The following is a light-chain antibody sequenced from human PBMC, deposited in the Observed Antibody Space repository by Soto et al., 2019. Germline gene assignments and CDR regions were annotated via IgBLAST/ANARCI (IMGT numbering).Light chain of an antibody. Sequence: DIQMTQSPSSLSASLGARVTITCQASQDIVNYLNWYQQKPGKAPNLLIYDASSLETGGPSRFSGSGSGTHFTLTISSLHPEDAGTYYCQQYDSVPITFGGGTKVEIK. J-gene: IGKJ4*01. CDR2: DAS. CDR3: QQYDSVPIT. V-gene: IGKV1-33*01. CDR1: QDIVNY.